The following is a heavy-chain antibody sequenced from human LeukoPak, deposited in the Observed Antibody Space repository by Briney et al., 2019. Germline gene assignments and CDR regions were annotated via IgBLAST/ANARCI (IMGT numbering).Heavy chain of an antibody. Sequence: SETLSLTCAVYGGSFSGYYWSWIRQPPGKGLEWIVEINHSGSTNYNPSLKSRVTISVDTSKNQFSLKLSSVTAADTAVYYCARDRYSSGWVPFNWFDPWGQGTLVTVSS. CDR3: ARDRYSSGWVPFNWFDP. D-gene: IGHD6-19*01. J-gene: IGHJ5*02. V-gene: IGHV4-34*01. CDR2: INHSGST. CDR1: GGSFSGYY.